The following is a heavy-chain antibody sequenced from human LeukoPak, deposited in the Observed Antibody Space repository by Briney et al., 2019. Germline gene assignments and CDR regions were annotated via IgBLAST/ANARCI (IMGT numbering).Heavy chain of an antibody. Sequence: SETLSLTCAVYGGSFSGYFWSWIRQPPGKGLEWIGEMNHSGSTNYNPSLKSRVTISVDTSKNQFSLKLSSVTAADTAVYYCARLTKNDSGTYRFGKKKRGYMDVWGKGTTVTISS. J-gene: IGHJ6*03. V-gene: IGHV4-34*01. CDR2: MNHSGST. CDR3: ARLTKNDSGTYRFGKKKRGYMDV. D-gene: IGHD3-10*01. CDR1: GGSFSGYF.